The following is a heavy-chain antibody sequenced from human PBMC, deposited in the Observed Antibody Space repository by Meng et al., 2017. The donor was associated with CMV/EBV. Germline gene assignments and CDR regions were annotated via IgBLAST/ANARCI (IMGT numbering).Heavy chain of an antibody. D-gene: IGHD1-14*01. CDR3: ARVTSRVAGAFDY. J-gene: IGHJ4*02. CDR2: IYYSGST. Sequence: QLQESGPVLLQPSQTLSLTCTVSGGSISSGDYYWSWIRQPPGKGLEWIGYIYYSGSTYYNPSLKSRVTISVDTSKNQFSLKLSSVTAADTAVYYCARVTSRVAGAFDYWGQGTLVTVSS. CDR1: GGSISSGDYY. V-gene: IGHV4-30-4*08.